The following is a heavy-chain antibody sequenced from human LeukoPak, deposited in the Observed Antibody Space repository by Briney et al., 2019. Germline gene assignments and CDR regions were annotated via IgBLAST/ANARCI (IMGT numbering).Heavy chain of an antibody. J-gene: IGHJ4*02. CDR2: ISYDGSNK. Sequence: GGSLRLSCAASGFTFSSYGMHWVRQAPGKGLEWVAVISYDGSNKYYAESVKGRFTISRDNSKNTLYLQMNSLRAEDTAVYYCAKDGNWALYDSSGYYGYWGQGTLVTVSS. V-gene: IGHV3-30*18. CDR3: AKDGNWALYDSSGYYGY. D-gene: IGHD3-22*01. CDR1: GFTFSSYG.